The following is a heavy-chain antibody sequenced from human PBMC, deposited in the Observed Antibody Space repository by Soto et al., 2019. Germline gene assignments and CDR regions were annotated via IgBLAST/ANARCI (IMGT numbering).Heavy chain of an antibody. CDR1: GYTFTHYY. D-gene: IGHD6-25*01. Sequence: QVQLVQSGAEVKKPGASVKLSCRTSGYTFTHYYIHLVRQAPGQGLEWMGIINPASGSTNYAQDFQGRVTLTMDTSTTTVYMDLSVLTAEDTGFFCCARDVAAGDLWGQGTLVTVSS. CDR2: INPASGST. J-gene: IGHJ5*02. V-gene: IGHV1-46*01. CDR3: ARDVAAGDL.